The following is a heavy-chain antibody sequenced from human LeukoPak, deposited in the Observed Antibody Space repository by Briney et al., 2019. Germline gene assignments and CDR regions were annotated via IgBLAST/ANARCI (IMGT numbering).Heavy chain of an antibody. J-gene: IGHJ4*02. CDR2: IYYRGST. CDR1: GGSISSGGYY. D-gene: IGHD3-22*01. Sequence: SETLSLTCTVSGGSISSGGYYWSWIRQHPGKGLEWIGYIYYRGSTNYNPSLKSRVTISVDTSKNQFSLKLSSVTAADTAVYYCARLSGYSSGHYYSDYWGQGTLVTVSS. CDR3: ARLSGYSSGHYYSDY. V-gene: IGHV4-61*08.